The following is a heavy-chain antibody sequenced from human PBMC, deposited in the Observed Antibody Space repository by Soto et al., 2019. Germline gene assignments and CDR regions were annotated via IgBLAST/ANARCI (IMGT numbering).Heavy chain of an antibody. CDR1: GASITSSY. D-gene: IGHD1-26*01. CDR2: IYYTGIT. V-gene: IGHV4-59*01. CDR3: ARGAREPY. Sequence: SETLSLTCTVSGASITSSYWSWIRQSPGKGLESIGYIYYTGITNYNPSLKSRVTISLDTSKNQFSPKLSSVTAADTAVYYCARGAREPYWGQGTLVTVSS. J-gene: IGHJ4*02.